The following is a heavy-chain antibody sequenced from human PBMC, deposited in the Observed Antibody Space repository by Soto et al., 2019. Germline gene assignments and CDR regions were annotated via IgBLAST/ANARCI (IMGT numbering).Heavy chain of an antibody. CDR3: ATIGGQLVPYYFDY. Sequence: GASVKVSCKVSGYTLTDLSMHWVRQAPGKGLEWMGGFDPEDGETIYAQKFQGRVTMTEDTSTDTAYMELSSLRSEDTAVYYCATIGGQLVPYYFDYWGQGTLVTVSS. CDR1: GYTLTDLS. J-gene: IGHJ4*02. V-gene: IGHV1-24*01. CDR2: FDPEDGET. D-gene: IGHD6-6*01.